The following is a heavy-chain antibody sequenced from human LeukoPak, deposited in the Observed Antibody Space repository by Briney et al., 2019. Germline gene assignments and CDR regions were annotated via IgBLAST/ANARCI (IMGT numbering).Heavy chain of an antibody. Sequence: GGSLRLSCAASGFTFSTYAMHWVRQAPGKGLEGVAIVSYHGTKKDYADSVKGRFSISRDNSKNTLYLQMNSLRAEDTAIYYCAKDNIAQGSGSYLDYWGQGALVTVSS. CDR3: AKDNIAQGSGSYLDY. D-gene: IGHD3-10*01. V-gene: IGHV3-30*18. CDR1: GFTFSTYA. CDR2: VSYHGTKK. J-gene: IGHJ4*02.